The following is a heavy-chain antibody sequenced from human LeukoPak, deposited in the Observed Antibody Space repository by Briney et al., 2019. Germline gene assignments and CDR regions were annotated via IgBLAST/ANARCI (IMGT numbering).Heavy chain of an antibody. Sequence: ASVKVSCKASGYTFTGYYMHWVRQAPGQGLEWMGWINPNSGGTNYAQKFQGRVTMTRDTSISTAYMELSRLRSDDTAVYYCARAARDGYIVFGHFDYWGQGTLVTVSS. CDR2: INPNSGGT. J-gene: IGHJ4*02. CDR1: GYTFTGYY. CDR3: ARAARDGYIVFGHFDY. V-gene: IGHV1-2*02. D-gene: IGHD5-24*01.